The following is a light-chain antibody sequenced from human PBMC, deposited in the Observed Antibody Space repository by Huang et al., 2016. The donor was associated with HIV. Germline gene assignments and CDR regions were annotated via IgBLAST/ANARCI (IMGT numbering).Light chain of an antibody. V-gene: IGKV3-11*01. CDR2: DAS. CDR1: QRVRNY. J-gene: IGKJ1*01. CDR3: QQRSDWPPWT. Sequence: EIVLTQSPATLSLSPGERATLSCRASQRVRNYLAWYQQKPGQAPRRLIYDASNRATGTPARFSGSGSGTDFTLTISSLEPEDFAVYYCQQRSDWPPWTFGQGTKVEIK.